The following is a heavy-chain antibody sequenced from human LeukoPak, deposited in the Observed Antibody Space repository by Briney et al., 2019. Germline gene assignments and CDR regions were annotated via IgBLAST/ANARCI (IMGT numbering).Heavy chain of an antibody. CDR2: IYYSGST. J-gene: IGHJ4*02. D-gene: IGHD6-19*01. Sequence: SETLSLTCTVSGGSISSSSYYWGWIRQPPGKGLERIGSIYYSGSTYYNPSLKSRVTISVDTSKNQFSLKLSSVTAADTAVYYCARTLSSGWYPFDYWGQGTLVTVSS. V-gene: IGHV4-39*01. CDR3: ARTLSSGWYPFDY. CDR1: GGSISSSSYY.